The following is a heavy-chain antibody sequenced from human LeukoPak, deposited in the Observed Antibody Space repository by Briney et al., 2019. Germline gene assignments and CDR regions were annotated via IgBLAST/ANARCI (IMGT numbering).Heavy chain of an antibody. Sequence: PSETLSLTCTVSGGSISSYYWNWIRQPPGKGLKWIGYIYYSGSTNYNPSLKSRVTISVDTSKNQFSLKLSSVTAADTAVYYCATYDFWSGHEAYWGRGTLVTVSS. D-gene: IGHD3-3*01. CDR2: IYYSGST. V-gene: IGHV4-59*01. CDR3: ATYDFWSGHEAY. CDR1: GGSISSYY. J-gene: IGHJ4*02.